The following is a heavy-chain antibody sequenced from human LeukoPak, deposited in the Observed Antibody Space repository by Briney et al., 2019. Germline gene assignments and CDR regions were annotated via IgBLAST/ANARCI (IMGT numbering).Heavy chain of an antibody. D-gene: IGHD3-3*01. V-gene: IGHV3-30*02. J-gene: IGHJ3*02. CDR3: ARGGFGVVINAFDI. Sequence: GGSLGLSCAASGFTFSSYGMHWVRQAPGKGLEWVAFIRYDGSNKYYADSVKGRFTISRDNSKNTLYLQMNSLRAEDTAVYYCARGGFGVVINAFDIWGQGTMVTVSS. CDR1: GFTFSSYG. CDR2: IRYDGSNK.